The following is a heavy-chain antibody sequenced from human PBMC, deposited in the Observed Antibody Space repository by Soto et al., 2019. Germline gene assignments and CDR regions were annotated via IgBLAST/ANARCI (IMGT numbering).Heavy chain of an antibody. CDR3: ARLRYCSGGSCYFGPSYYGKDV. J-gene: IGHJ6*02. CDR2: ISSSSSYI. V-gene: IGHV3-21*01. Sequence: GGSLRLSCAASGFTFSSYSMNWVRHAPGKGLEWVSSISSSSSYIYYADSVKGRFTISRDNAKNSLYLQMNSLRAEDTAVYYCARLRYCSGGSCYFGPSYYGKDVWGQGTTVTVSS. D-gene: IGHD2-15*01. CDR1: GFTFSSYS.